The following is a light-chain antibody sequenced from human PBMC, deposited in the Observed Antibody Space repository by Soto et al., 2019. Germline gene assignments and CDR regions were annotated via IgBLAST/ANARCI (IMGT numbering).Light chain of an antibody. CDR1: QSVSNN. Sequence: EIVMTQSPATLSVSPGERATLSCRASQSVSNNLAWYQQKPGQAPRLLIYGASTRAPGIPARFSGSGSGTEFPLTVSSLQSEDFAVYYCQQYNTWPRTFGQGTKVEIK. CDR3: QQYNTWPRT. J-gene: IGKJ1*01. CDR2: GAS. V-gene: IGKV3-15*01.